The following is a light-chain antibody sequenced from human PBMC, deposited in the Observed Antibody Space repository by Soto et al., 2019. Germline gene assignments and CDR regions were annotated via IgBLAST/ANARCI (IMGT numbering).Light chain of an antibody. Sequence: EIVLTQSPATLSLSPGDRATLSCRASQSVSSYLAWYQQKPGQAPRLLIYDASNRATGIPARFSGSGSGTDFTLPTTTPEAEDFSVYYCQQRSNWPSTFGGGTKVEIK. CDR3: QQRSNWPST. CDR1: QSVSSY. CDR2: DAS. J-gene: IGKJ4*01. V-gene: IGKV3-11*01.